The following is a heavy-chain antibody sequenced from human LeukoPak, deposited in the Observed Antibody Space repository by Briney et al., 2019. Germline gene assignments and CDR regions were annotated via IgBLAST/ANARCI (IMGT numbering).Heavy chain of an antibody. D-gene: IGHD3-22*01. J-gene: IGHJ4*02. CDR3: ASRPYYFDGSGYFYDY. V-gene: IGHV3-21*01. CDR2: ISSTSSYI. Sequence: GSLRLSCAASGFTFSSYSMNWVRQAPGQGLERVSSISSTSSYIYYADSLKGRFTISRDNAKNSLYLQMNSLRAEDTAVYYCASRPYYFDGSGYFYDYWGQGTLVTVSS. CDR1: GFTFSSYS.